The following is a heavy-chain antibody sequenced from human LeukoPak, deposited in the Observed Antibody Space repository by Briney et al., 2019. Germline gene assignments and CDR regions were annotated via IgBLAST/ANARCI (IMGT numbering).Heavy chain of an antibody. Sequence: SETLSLTCSVSGASISGYYWSWIRQPPGKGLEYIGCTYSTGSTNYNPSLKSRVTISVDTSKNQFSLNLTSVTAADTPLYYFARGNEPELDCCVFDCRGHGTMVTVSS. CDR3: ARGNEPELDCCVFDC. D-gene: IGHD1-1*01. V-gene: IGHV4-59*01. CDR1: GASISGYY. J-gene: IGHJ4*03. CDR2: TYSTGST.